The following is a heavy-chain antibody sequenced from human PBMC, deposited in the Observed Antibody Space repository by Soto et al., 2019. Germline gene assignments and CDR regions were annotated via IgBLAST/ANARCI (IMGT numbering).Heavy chain of an antibody. J-gene: IGHJ4*02. CDR2: IIPIFGTA. D-gene: IGHD6-13*01. CDR1: GGTFSSYA. CDR3: ARAVIAAAGTSG. Sequence: QVQLVQSGAEVKKPGSSVKVSCKASGGTFSSYAISWVRQAPGQGLEWMGGIIPIFGTANYAQKFQGRVTITAVESTCTAYMELSSMRSEDTAVLYWARAVIAAAGTSGWGQGVLVTVSS. V-gene: IGHV1-69*12.